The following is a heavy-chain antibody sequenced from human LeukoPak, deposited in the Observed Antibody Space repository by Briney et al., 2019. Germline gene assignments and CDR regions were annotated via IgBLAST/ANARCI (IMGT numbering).Heavy chain of an antibody. D-gene: IGHD6-13*01. Sequence: GGSLRLSCAASGFTVSSNYMSWVRQAPGKGLEWVSVIYSGGSTYYADSVKGRFTISRDNSKNTLYLQMNSLRAEDTAVYYCATPRYSSSWYWTYWGQGTLVTVSS. V-gene: IGHV3-53*01. CDR3: ATPRYSSSWYWTY. CDR1: GFTVSSNY. J-gene: IGHJ4*02. CDR2: IYSGGST.